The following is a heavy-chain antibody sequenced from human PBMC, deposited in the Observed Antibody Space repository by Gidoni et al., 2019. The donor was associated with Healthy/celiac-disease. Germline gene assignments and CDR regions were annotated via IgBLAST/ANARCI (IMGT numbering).Heavy chain of an antibody. CDR3: ARALLRAFSRFDP. CDR2: INHSGST. V-gene: IGHV4-34*01. Sequence: QVQLQQWGAGLLKPSETLSLTCAVYGGSFSGYYWSWIRQPPGKGLEWIGEINHSGSTSYNPSLKSRVTISVDTSKNQFSLKLSSVTAADTAVYYCARALLRAFSRFDPWGQGTLVTVSS. J-gene: IGHJ5*02. CDR1: GGSFSGYY.